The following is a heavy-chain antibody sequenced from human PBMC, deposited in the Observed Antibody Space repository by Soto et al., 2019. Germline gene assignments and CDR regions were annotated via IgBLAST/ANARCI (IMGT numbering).Heavy chain of an antibody. D-gene: IGHD5-18*01. V-gene: IGHV3-23*01. CDR3: AKVVNTAMVITWFDY. Sequence: GGSLRLSCAASGFTFSSYAMSWVRQAPGKGLEWVPAISGSGGSTYYADSVKGRFTISRDNSKNTLYLQMNSLRAEDTAVYYCAKVVNTAMVITWFDYWGQGTXVTVSS. CDR2: ISGSGGST. CDR1: GFTFSSYA. J-gene: IGHJ4*02.